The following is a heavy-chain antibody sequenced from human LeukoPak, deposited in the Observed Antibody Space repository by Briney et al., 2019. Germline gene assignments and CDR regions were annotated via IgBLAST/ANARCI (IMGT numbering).Heavy chain of an antibody. CDR2: ISGSGGST. Sequence: GGSLRLSCAASGFTFSSYAMSWVRQAPGKGLEWVSAISGSGGSTYYADSVKGRFTISRDNSKNTLYLQMNSLRAEDTAVYYCAKESPYTSPRNYYFDYWGQGTLVTVSS. J-gene: IGHJ4*02. CDR3: AKESPYTSPRNYYFDY. V-gene: IGHV3-23*01. CDR1: GFTFSSYA. D-gene: IGHD1-14*01.